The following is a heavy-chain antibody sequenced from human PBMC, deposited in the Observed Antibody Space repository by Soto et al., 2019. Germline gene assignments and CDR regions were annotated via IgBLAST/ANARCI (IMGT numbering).Heavy chain of an antibody. V-gene: IGHV3-21*01. J-gene: IGHJ6*02. CDR3: ARDEIEGRDYYGMDV. CDR1: GFTFSSCS. CDR2: ISSSSSYI. D-gene: IGHD2-21*01. Sequence: GGSLRRCCATSGFTFSSCSVDSARQAPGKGLEWVSSISSSSSYIYYADSVKGRFTISRDNAKNSLYLQMNSLRAEDTAVYYCARDEIEGRDYYGMDVWGQGTTVTVSS.